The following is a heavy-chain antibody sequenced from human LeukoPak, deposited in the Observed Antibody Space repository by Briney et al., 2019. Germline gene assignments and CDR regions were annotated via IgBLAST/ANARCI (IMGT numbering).Heavy chain of an antibody. D-gene: IGHD1-26*01. J-gene: IGHJ4*02. CDR3: AKTGVVGATYFDY. Sequence: GGSLRLSCAASGFTFSTYGMSWVRQAPGKGLEWVSAISGSGGSTYYADSVKGRFTISRDNSKNTLYLQMNSLRAEDTAVYYCAKTGVVGATYFDYWGQGTLVTVSS. V-gene: IGHV3-23*01. CDR2: ISGSGGST. CDR1: GFTFSTYG.